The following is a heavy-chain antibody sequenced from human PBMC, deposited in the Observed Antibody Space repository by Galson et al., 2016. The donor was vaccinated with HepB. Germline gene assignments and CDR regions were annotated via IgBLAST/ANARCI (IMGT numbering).Heavy chain of an antibody. Sequence: SVKVSCKASGDTFSNYGISWVRQAPGQGLEWMGGINPILGTTNYAQKFQGRVTITADKFSTTAYMEVSSLRSEETAVYYCARGKIQANCGGYCYSFDYWGQGTLVTVSS. CDR2: INPILGTT. J-gene: IGHJ4*02. CDR1: GDTFSNYG. V-gene: IGHV1-69*10. CDR3: ARGKIQANCGGYCYSFDY. D-gene: IGHD2-21*02.